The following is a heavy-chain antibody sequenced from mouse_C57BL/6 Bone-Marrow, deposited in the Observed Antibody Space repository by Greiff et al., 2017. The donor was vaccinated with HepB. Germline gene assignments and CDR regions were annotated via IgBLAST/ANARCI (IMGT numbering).Heavy chain of an antibody. CDR3: ARSPHYYGSSYGFAY. Sequence: QVTLKESGPGILQPSQTLSLTCSFSGFSLSTFGMGVGWIRQPSGKGLEWLAHIWWDDDKYYNPALKSRLTLSKDTSKNQVFLKIANVDTADTATYYCARSPHYYGSSYGFAYWGQGTLVTVSA. D-gene: IGHD1-1*01. CDR2: IWWDDDK. J-gene: IGHJ3*01. V-gene: IGHV8-8*01. CDR1: GFSLSTFGMG.